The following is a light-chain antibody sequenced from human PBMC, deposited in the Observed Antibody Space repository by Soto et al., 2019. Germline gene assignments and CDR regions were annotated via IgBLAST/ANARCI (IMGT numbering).Light chain of an antibody. J-gene: IGKJ4*01. CDR2: DAS. V-gene: IGKV1-33*01. Sequence: DIQMTQSPSSLSASVGERVTITCQASQDISNYLNWYQQKPGKAPKLLIYDASNLETGVPSTFSGSGSGTDFTFTISSLQPEDIATYYCQQYDNLPITFGGGTKVEIK. CDR1: QDISNY. CDR3: QQYDNLPIT.